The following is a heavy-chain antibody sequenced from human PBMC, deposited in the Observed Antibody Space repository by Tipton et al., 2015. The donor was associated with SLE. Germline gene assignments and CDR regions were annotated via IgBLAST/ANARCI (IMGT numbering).Heavy chain of an antibody. J-gene: IGHJ3*01. Sequence: GSLRLSCAASGFTFSAPAMHWVRQASGKGLEWVGRIRSKPNNYATAYAASVKGRFTISRDDSETTAFLQMNSLKTEDTAVYYCTTQFPSYYYNSRGAHAFDLWGHGTMVTVSS. CDR2: IRSKPNNYAT. D-gene: IGHD3-22*01. V-gene: IGHV3-73*01. CDR3: TTQFPSYYYNSRGAHAFDL. CDR1: GFTFSAPA.